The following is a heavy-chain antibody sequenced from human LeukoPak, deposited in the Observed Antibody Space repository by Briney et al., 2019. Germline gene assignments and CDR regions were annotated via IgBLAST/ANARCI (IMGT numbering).Heavy chain of an antibody. V-gene: IGHV4-39*01. CDR2: IYYSGST. Sequence: PSETLSLTCTVSGGSISSSSYYWGWIRQPPGKGLEWIGSIYYSGSTYYNPPLKSRVTISVDTSKNQFSLKLSSVTAADTAVYYCASGLYSSSWPYYYYYYYMDVWGKGTTVTVSS. D-gene: IGHD6-13*01. CDR1: GGSISSSSYY. J-gene: IGHJ6*03. CDR3: ASGLYSSSWPYYYYYYYMDV.